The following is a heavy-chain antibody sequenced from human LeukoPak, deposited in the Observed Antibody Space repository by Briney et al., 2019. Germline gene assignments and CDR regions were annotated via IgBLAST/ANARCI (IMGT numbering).Heavy chain of an antibody. CDR1: GFTFSSYS. Sequence: GGSLRLSCAASGFTFSSYSMNWVRQAPGKGLEWVSSISSSSSYIYYADSAKGRFTISRDNAKNSLYLQMNSLRAEDTAVYYCARAAGYSSGWYSRYYFDYWGQGTLVTVSS. CDR3: ARAAGYSSGWYSRYYFDY. J-gene: IGHJ4*02. CDR2: ISSSSSYI. V-gene: IGHV3-21*01. D-gene: IGHD6-19*01.